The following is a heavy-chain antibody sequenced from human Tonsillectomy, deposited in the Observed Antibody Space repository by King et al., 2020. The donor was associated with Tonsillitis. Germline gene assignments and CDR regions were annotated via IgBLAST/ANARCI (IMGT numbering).Heavy chain of an antibody. J-gene: IGHJ4*02. V-gene: IGHV3-11*05. CDR3: AREGGNSLYFDY. D-gene: IGHD4-23*01. CDR1: GFTFSDYY. CDR2: ISSSSSYT. Sequence: VQLVESGGGLVKPGGSLRFSCAASGFTFSDYYMSWIRQAPGKGLEWVSYISSSSSYTNYADSVKGRFTISRDNAKNSLYLQMNSLRAEDTAVYYCAREGGNSLYFDYWGQGTLVTVSS.